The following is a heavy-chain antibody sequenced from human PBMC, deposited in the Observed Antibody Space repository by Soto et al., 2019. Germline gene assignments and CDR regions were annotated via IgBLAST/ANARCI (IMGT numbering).Heavy chain of an antibody. CDR2: IIPIFGTA. CDR1: GCTFSSYA. V-gene: IGHV1-69*13. CDR3: ARSHDSGWSDNEY. J-gene: IGHJ4*02. D-gene: IGHD6-19*01. Sequence: SVRVSCKASGCTFSSYAISWVRQAPGQGLEWMGGIIPIFGTANYAQKFQGRVTITADESTSTAYMELSSLRSEGTAVYYCARSHDSGWSDNEYWGQGTLVNVSS.